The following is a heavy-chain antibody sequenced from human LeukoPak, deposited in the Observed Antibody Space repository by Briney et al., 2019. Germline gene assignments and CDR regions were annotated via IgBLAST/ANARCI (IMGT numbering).Heavy chain of an antibody. Sequence: GGSLRLSCAASGFTFSSYWMHWVRQAPGKGLVWVSRINGDGSSTSYADSVKGRFTISRDNVKNTLYLQMNSLRAEDTAVYYCARARDGYNSSRAGDYWGQGTLVTVSS. J-gene: IGHJ4*02. D-gene: IGHD5-24*01. CDR3: ARARDGYNSSRAGDY. V-gene: IGHV3-74*01. CDR1: GFTFSSYW. CDR2: INGDGSST.